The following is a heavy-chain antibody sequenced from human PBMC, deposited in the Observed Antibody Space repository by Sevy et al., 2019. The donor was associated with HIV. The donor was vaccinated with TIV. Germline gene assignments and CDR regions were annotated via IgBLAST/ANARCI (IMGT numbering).Heavy chain of an antibody. CDR2: MRNRPNSYTT. CDR3: VRGPNCGVGGCQQISPYCLDV. J-gene: IGHJ6*03. CDR1: GFTFSDHY. D-gene: IGHD2-15*01. V-gene: IGHV3-72*01. Sequence: GGCLRLCCAASGFTFSDHYVDWVRQAPGKGLACVGRMRNRPNSYTTEYAASVKGRFTISRDDSRNSVYLQMNSLKTQDSAVYYCVRGPNCGVGGCQQISPYCLDVWGKGATVTVSS.